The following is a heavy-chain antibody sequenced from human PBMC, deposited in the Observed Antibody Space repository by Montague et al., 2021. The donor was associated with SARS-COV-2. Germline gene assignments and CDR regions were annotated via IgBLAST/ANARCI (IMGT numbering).Heavy chain of an antibody. V-gene: IGHV4-59*01. J-gene: IGHJ6*02. CDR3: AGVAELDVCSVYYYGLDV. D-gene: IGHD2-15*01. CDR2: IHYSGST. Sequence: SETLSLTCSVSGGSLSSFYWSWIRQPPGKGLEYIGYIHYSGSTNFSPSLNSRVSISLDTSRNQFSLNLRSVTTADTAVYYCAGVAELDVCSVYYYGLDVWGQGTTVTVSS. CDR1: GGSLSSFY.